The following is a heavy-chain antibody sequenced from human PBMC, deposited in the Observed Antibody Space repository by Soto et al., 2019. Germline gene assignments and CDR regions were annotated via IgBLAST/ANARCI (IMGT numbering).Heavy chain of an antibody. D-gene: IGHD2-15*01. J-gene: IGHJ4*02. CDR1: GGSVSNKTYY. V-gene: IGHV4-61*01. Sequence: PSETLSLTCSVSGGSVSNKTYYWSWIRQPPGKRLEWIGYVYYSGTTNYNPSLKSRVTISVDLSKNQFSLRLSSVTTADTAVYFCARKQAGYFSGIDYWGQGTLVTVSS. CDR2: VYYSGTT. CDR3: ARKQAGYFSGIDY.